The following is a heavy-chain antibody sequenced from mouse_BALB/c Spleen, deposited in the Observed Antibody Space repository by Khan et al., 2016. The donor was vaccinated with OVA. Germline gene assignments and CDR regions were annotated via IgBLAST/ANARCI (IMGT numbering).Heavy chain of an antibody. D-gene: IGHD2-14*01. CDR1: DYSFTAYY. J-gene: IGHJ3*01. CDR3: ARGYDFFAY. Sequence: EVKLLESGPDLVKTGASVKISCKASDYSFTAYYMNWVKLSPGKSLECIGRINPNTDNTNYNQKFKGKAILTVDTSSSTAYMELRSLTSEDSAVYFCARGYDFFAYWGQGTLVTVSA. CDR2: INPNTDNT. V-gene: IGHV1-26*01.